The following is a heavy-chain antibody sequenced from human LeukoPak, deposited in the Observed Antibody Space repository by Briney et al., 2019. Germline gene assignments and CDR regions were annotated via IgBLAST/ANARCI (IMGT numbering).Heavy chain of an antibody. CDR2: TYYRSKWYN. CDR1: GDSVSSNSAA. D-gene: IGHD3-16*02. CDR3: AREIMITFGGVIVGSNFDY. Sequence: SQTLSLTCAISGDSVSSNSAAWNWIRQSPSRGLEWLGRTYYRSKWYNDYAVSVKSRITINPDTFKNQFSLQLNSVIPEDTAVYYCAREIMITFGGVIVGSNFDYWGQGTLVTVSS. J-gene: IGHJ4*02. V-gene: IGHV6-1*01.